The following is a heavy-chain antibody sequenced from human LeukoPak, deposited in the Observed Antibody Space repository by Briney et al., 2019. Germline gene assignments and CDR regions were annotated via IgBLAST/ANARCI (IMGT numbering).Heavy chain of an antibody. D-gene: IGHD3-10*01. V-gene: IGHV1-18*01. J-gene: IGHJ6*03. CDR2: ISAYNGNT. CDR1: GYTFTSYG. Sequence: GASVKVSCKASGYTFTSYGISWVRQAPGQGLEWMGWISAYNGNTNCAQKLQGRVTMTTDTSTSTAYMELRSLRSDDTAVYYCARAWGYGSGSYYNVGYYYYYMDVWGKGTTVTVSS. CDR3: ARAWGYGSGSYYNVGYYYYYMDV.